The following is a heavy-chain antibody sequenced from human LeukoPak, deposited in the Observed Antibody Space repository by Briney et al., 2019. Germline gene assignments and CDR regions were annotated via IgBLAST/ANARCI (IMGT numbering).Heavy chain of an antibody. CDR2: INPNSGGT. CDR3: AREISWFDP. V-gene: IGHV1-2*02. CDR1: GYTFTGYY. J-gene: IGHJ5*02. Sequence: ASGTGDRKASGYTFTGYYIHWVRQAPGQGLEWMGWINPNSGGTNYAQKFQGRVTMTRDTSISTAYMELSRLRSDDTAVYYCAREISWFDPCGQGTLVTVSS.